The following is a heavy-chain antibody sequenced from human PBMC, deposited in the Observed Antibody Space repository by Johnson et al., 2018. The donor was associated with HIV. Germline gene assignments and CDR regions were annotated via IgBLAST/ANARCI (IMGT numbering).Heavy chain of an antibody. Sequence: QVQLVESGGVVVQPGGSLRLSCAASGFTFDDYTMHWVRQAPGKGLEWVAVISYDGSNKYYADSVKGRFTISRYNSKNSLYLQMNSLRAEDTALYYCARALGYSGYDIYAFDIWGQGTMVTVSS. V-gene: IGHV3-30*04. D-gene: IGHD5-12*01. CDR1: GFTFDDYT. CDR3: ARALGYSGYDIYAFDI. CDR2: ISYDGSNK. J-gene: IGHJ3*02.